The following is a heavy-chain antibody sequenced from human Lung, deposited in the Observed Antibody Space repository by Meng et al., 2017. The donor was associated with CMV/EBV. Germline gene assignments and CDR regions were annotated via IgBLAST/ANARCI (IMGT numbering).Heavy chain of an antibody. CDR1: GGSISSSNL. D-gene: IGHD2-21*02. Sequence: VQLLESGPGLVQPSGTLPLSCAVSGGSISSSNLWCWVRQPPGKGLEWIGEIYHSGSTNYNPSLKSRVTISVDKSKNQFSLKLSSVTAADTAVYYCARVVTALWGYYFDYWGQGTLVTVSS. CDR2: IYHSGST. V-gene: IGHV4-4*02. CDR3: ARVVTALWGYYFDY. J-gene: IGHJ4*02.